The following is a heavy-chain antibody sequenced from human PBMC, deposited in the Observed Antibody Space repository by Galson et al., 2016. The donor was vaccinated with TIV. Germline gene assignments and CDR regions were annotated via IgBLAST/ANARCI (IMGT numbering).Heavy chain of an antibody. CDR1: GFIFRSFG. Sequence: SLRLSCAASGFIFRSFGMHWVRQAPGKGLEWVAFLRYDGSYKYYGDFVKGRFAISRDNSKNTLSLQMNSLRPEDTAVYYCAKSFGSGRLDDEFYYYGMDFWGQGTTVTVSS. CDR3: AKSFGSGRLDDEFYYYGMDF. CDR2: LRYDGSYK. V-gene: IGHV3-30*02. D-gene: IGHD3/OR15-3a*01. J-gene: IGHJ6*02.